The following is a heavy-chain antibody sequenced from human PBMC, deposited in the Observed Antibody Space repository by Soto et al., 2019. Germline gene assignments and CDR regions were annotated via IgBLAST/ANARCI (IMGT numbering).Heavy chain of an antibody. CDR2: ISYSGST. J-gene: IGHJ4*02. CDR3: ARADPDASVGY. CDR1: GGSMSSHY. V-gene: IGHV4-59*11. Sequence: PSETLSLTCTVSGGSMSSHYWTWLRQPPGKGLEWFGYISYSGSTYYNPSLKSRVTISADTSRNQFSLKLSSVIAADTAVYYCARADPDASVGYWGQGTLVTVSS. D-gene: IGHD3-16*01.